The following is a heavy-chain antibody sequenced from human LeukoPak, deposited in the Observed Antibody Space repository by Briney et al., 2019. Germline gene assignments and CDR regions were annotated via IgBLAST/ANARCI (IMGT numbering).Heavy chain of an antibody. CDR1: GGTFSSYA. V-gene: IGHV1-69*13. D-gene: IGHD3-10*01. CDR2: IIPIFGTA. Sequence: SVKVSCKASGGTFSSYAISWVRQAPGQGLEWMGGIIPIFGTANYAQKFQGRVTITADESTSTAYMELSSLRSEDTAVYYCARGPGRFGKLLGNGMDVWGQGTTVTVSS. J-gene: IGHJ6*02. CDR3: ARGPGRFGKLLGNGMDV.